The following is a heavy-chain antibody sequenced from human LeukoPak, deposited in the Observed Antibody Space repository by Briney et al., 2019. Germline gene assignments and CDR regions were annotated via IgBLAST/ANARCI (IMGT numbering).Heavy chain of an antibody. CDR3: ATPGTFYSSSWYTYGY. J-gene: IGHJ4*02. Sequence: GGSLRLSCAASGFSVSSSYMSWVRQAPGEGLEWVSVIYSGGTTLYTDSVKGRFTISRDNSKNTVSLQMNSLRAEDTAVYYCATPGTFYSSSWYTYGYWGQGTLVSVSS. CDR1: GFSVSSSY. CDR2: IYSGGTT. V-gene: IGHV3-53*01. D-gene: IGHD6-13*01.